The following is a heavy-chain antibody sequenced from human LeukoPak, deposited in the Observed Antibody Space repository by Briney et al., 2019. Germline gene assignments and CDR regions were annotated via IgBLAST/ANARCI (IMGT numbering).Heavy chain of an antibody. CDR1: GYTFTNYS. V-gene: IGHV1-18*01. CDR3: ARRIVGASCMDY. J-gene: IGHJ4*02. Sequence: GASVKVSCKASGYTFTNYSISWVRQAPGQGLEWMGWISAYNGNTNYAQKLQGRVTMTTDTSTSTAYMELRSLRSDDTAVYYCARRIVGASCMDYWGQGTLVTVSS. CDR2: ISAYNGNT. D-gene: IGHD1-26*01.